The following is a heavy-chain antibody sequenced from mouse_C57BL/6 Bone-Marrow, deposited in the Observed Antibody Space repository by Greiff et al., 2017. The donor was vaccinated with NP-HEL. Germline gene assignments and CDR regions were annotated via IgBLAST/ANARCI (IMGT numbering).Heavy chain of an antibody. CDR2: ISTSSFSA. CDR1: GSHCPSPS. J-gene: IGHJ4*01. Sequence: VQLQESGPELVRPFVSVKISCKGPGSHCPSPSMPLFTPPHSNSLEFILFISTSSFSASYNQKFKDKATMTVDKSSSTAYMELARLTSEDSAVYYCATSGLHYAMDYWGQGTSVTVSS. D-gene: IGHD3-1*01. V-gene: IGHV1-67*01. CDR3: ATSGLHYAMDY.